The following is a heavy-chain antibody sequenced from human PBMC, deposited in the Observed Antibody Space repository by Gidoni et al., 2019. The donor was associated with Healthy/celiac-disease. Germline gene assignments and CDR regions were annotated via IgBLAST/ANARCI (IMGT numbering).Heavy chain of an antibody. CDR3: ASDGSPGGYFDL. CDR2: INPTSGAT. CDR1: GYAFTGYY. Sequence: VQLVQSGAEVKKPGASVKVACKASGYAFTGYYMHWVRQAPGQGLEWMGWINPTSGATNYAQKFQGRVTMTRDTSISTAYMELSRLRSDDTAVYYCASDGSPGGYFDLWGRGTLVTVSS. D-gene: IGHD3-10*01. V-gene: IGHV1-2*02. J-gene: IGHJ2*01.